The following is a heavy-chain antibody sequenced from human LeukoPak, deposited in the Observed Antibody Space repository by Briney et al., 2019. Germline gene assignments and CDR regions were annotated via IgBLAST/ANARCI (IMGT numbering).Heavy chain of an antibody. D-gene: IGHD6-19*01. CDR2: LYYTGST. CDR1: DXSISSYY. CDR3: ASNPGRGWLDY. Sequence: PSETLSLTCTVSDXSISSYYGSWIRQPPGKGLEWIGYLYYTGSTNYNPSLKSRVTISIDTSKNHFSLRLSSVTAADTAVYYCASNPGRGWLDYWGQGTLVTVSS. V-gene: IGHV4-59*08. J-gene: IGHJ4*02.